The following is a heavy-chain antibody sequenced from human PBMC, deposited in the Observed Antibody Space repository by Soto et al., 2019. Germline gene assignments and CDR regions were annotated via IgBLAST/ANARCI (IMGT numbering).Heavy chain of an antibody. CDR2: MYHIGTT. CDR1: GGSINSGRYS. CDR3: AKGINGCDSTGDSWFEP. Sequence: PSETLSLTCTVSGGSINSGRYSWTWIRQPPGAGLEWIGHMYHIGTTYYNPSLKSRVTMSVDTSKNQFSLKLSSVTAADTAIYYCAKGINGCDSTGDSWFEPLDKGNRV. D-gene: IGHD3-22*01. V-gene: IGHV4-30-2*01. J-gene: IGHJ5*02.